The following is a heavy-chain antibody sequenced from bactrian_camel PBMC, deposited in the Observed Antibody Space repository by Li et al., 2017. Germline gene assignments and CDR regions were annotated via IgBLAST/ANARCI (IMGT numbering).Heavy chain of an antibody. J-gene: IGHJ4*01. CDR1: GNTYNLNC. D-gene: IGHD4*01. V-gene: IGHV3S54*01. CDR2: IYTFGRST. CDR3: AAGCRFDDAERRLSQEGYYY. Sequence: HVQLVESGGGSVPPGGSVRLSCAASGNTYNLNCLGWFRQAPGMEREQVAVFIYTFGRSTYYADSVKGRFTISQDQSKKTVYLQMNSLKPEDTAMYYCAAGCRFDDAERRLSQEGYYYWGQGTQVTVS.